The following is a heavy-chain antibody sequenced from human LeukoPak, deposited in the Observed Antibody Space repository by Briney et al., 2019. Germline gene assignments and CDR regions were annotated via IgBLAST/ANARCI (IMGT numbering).Heavy chain of an antibody. D-gene: IGHD3-16*02. CDR2: INPEGNIE. V-gene: IGHV3-7*04. CDR3: ARDPRWRFDY. Sequence: GGSLRLSCAASGFTFSDLWMIWVRQAPGKGLEWVAKINPEGNIETYVDSVKGRFTISRDNTKNSLFLQMNALRAEDTAVYYCARDPRWRFDYWGQGTLVTVSS. J-gene: IGHJ4*02. CDR1: GFTFSDLW.